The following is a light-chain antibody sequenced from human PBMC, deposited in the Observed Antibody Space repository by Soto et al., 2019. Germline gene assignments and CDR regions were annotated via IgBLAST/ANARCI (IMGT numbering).Light chain of an antibody. CDR1: SSDIGGYKY. CDR3: TSYTSSGTLVV. CDR2: EVS. Sequence: QSALTQPASVSGSPGQSITISCTGTSSDIGGYKYVSWYQQHPGKAPKLMIFEVSNRPSGVSNRFSGSKSDNTASLTISGLQADDEADYYCTSYTSSGTLVVFGGGTKVTVL. J-gene: IGLJ2*01. V-gene: IGLV2-14*01.